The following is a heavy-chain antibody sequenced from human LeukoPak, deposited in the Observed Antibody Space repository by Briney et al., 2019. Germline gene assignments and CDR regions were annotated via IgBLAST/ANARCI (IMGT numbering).Heavy chain of an antibody. J-gene: IGHJ4*02. Sequence: SETLSLTCTDSGGSISSSSYYWGWIRQPPGKGLEWIGNISYSGSPYYTPSLKSRVTISVDTSKNQFSLKLSSVTAADTAVYYCASSDIIVVPAAHYDYWGQGTLVTVSS. CDR3: ASSDIIVVPAAHYDY. CDR2: ISYSGSP. CDR1: GGSISSSSYY. V-gene: IGHV4-39*01. D-gene: IGHD2-2*01.